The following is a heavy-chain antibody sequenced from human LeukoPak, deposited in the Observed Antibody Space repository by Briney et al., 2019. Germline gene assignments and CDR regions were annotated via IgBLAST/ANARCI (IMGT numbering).Heavy chain of an antibody. CDR2: IIPIFGTA. J-gene: IGHJ6*03. V-gene: IGHV1-69*05. D-gene: IGHD2-2*01. CDR1: GGTFSSYA. CDR3: ARGAGYCSSTSCYPPDYYYMDV. Sequence: HRASVKVSCKASGGTFSSYAISWVRQAPGQGLEWMGGIIPIFGTANYAQKFQGRVTITTDESTSTAYMELSSLGSEDTAVYYCARGAGYCSSTSCYPPDYYYMDVWGKGTMVTVSS.